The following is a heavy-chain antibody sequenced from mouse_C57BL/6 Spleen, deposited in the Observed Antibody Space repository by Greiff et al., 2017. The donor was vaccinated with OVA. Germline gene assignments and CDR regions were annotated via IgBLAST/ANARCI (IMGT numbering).Heavy chain of an antibody. J-gene: IGHJ1*03. CDR1: GYTFTSYW. Sequence: QVQLQQPGAELVMPGASVKLSCKASGYTFTSYWMHWVKQRPGQGLEWIGEIDPSDSYTNYNQKFKGKSTLTVDKSSRTAYMQLSSLTSEDSAVYYCARLGSSGWYFDVWGTGTTVTVSS. V-gene: IGHV1-69*01. CDR2: IDPSDSYT. D-gene: IGHD1-1*01. CDR3: ARLGSSGWYFDV.